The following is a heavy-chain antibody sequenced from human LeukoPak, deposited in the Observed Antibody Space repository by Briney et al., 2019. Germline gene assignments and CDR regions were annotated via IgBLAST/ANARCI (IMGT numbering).Heavy chain of an antibody. CDR2: IYPADSAT. V-gene: IGHV5-51*01. Sequence: GESLKISCKGSGYSFPNDWIGWVRQMPGKGLEWMGNIYPADSATRYSPSFQGQVTISADKSISSAYLQWSRLKASDTAMYYCARRKGDGYNSPFGYWGQGILVTVSS. CDR3: ARRKGDGYNSPFGY. J-gene: IGHJ4*02. CDR1: GYSFPNDW. D-gene: IGHD5-24*01.